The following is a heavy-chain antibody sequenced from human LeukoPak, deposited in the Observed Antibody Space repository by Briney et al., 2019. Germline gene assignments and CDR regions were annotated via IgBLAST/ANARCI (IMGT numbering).Heavy chain of an antibody. J-gene: IGHJ6*03. CDR2: INPNSGGT. V-gene: IGHV1-2*06. CDR1: GYTFTGYY. D-gene: IGHD3-3*01. CDR3: ARDGQITIFGVVPSYYMDV. Sequence: ASLKLSCKASGYTFTGYYMHWVRQAPGQGLEWVGRINPNSGGTNYAEKFKGRVTMTRDTAMNSAYMQLSRLRSDDTAVYYCARDGQITIFGVVPSYYMDVWGKGNTVSVSS.